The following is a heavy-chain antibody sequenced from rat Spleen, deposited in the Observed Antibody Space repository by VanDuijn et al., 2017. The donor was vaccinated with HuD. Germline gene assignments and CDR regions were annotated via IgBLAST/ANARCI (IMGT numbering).Heavy chain of an antibody. Sequence: EVQLQESGPGLVKPSQSLSLTCSVTGYSITSIYWGWIRKFPGNKMEWMGYISFSRSTTYNPSLKSRISISRDTSKNQFFLRLNSVTTEDTATYDCARYRNTMGLFDYWGQGVMVTVSS. CDR3: ARYRNTMGLFDY. J-gene: IGHJ2*01. CDR2: ISFSRST. V-gene: IGHV3-1*01. D-gene: IGHD1-7*01. CDR1: GYSITSIY.